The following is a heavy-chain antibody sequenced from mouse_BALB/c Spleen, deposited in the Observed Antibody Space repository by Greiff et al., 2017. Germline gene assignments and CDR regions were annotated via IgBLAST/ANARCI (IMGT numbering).Heavy chain of an antibody. CDR2: IWSGGST. Sequence: VQLQQSGPGLVQPSQSLSITCTVSGFSLTSYGVHWVRQSPGKGLEWLGVIWSGGSTDYNAAFISRLSISKDNSKSQVFFKMNSLQANDTAIYYCARTARATRVDAMDYWGQGTSVTVSS. D-gene: IGHD3-1*01. CDR3: ARTARATRVDAMDY. V-gene: IGHV2-2*02. J-gene: IGHJ4*01. CDR1: GFSLTSYG.